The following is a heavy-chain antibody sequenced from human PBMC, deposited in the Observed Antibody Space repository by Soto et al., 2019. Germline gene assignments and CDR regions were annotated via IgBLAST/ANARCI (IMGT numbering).Heavy chain of an antibody. V-gene: IGHV3-48*02. CDR1: GFTFSSYS. J-gene: IGHJ4*02. Sequence: GGSLRLSCAASGFTFSSYSMNWVRQAPGKGLEWVSYISSSSSTIYYADSVKGRFTTSRDNAKNSLYLQMSSLRDEDTAVYYCARNLGYCSIGVCYMNCWGQGTLVTVSS. CDR3: ARNLGYCSIGVCYMNC. CDR2: ISSSSSTI. D-gene: IGHD2-8*01.